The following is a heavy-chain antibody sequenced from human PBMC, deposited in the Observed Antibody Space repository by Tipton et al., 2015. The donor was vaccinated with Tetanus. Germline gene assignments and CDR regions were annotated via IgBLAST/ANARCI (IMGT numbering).Heavy chain of an antibody. Sequence: TLSLTCTVSGGSINNGAYTWSWIRQSPGKGLEWIGYIFHTGGTYYNPSLKSRVTISVDGPKNQFSLNLKSVTAADTAVYYCARSHGSGCFLWFDSWGQATLVTVSS. CDR2: IFHTGGT. J-gene: IGHJ5*01. V-gene: IGHV4-30-2*06. CDR3: ARSHGSGCFLWFDS. CDR1: GGSINNGAYT. D-gene: IGHD3-10*01.